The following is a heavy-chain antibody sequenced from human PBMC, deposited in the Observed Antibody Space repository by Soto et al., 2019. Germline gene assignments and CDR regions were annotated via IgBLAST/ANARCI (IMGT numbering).Heavy chain of an antibody. CDR1: GYTFTSYY. Sequence: ASVKVSCKXSGYTFTSYYMYWVRQAPGQGLEWMGWINPNSGSTNYAQKFQGRVTMTRDTSISTAYMELSRLRSEDTAVYYCARCIRIRGLVKGYYYGMDVWGQGTTVTVSS. V-gene: IGHV1-2*02. J-gene: IGHJ6*02. CDR3: ARCIRIRGLVKGYYYGMDV. CDR2: INPNSGST. D-gene: IGHD3-3*01.